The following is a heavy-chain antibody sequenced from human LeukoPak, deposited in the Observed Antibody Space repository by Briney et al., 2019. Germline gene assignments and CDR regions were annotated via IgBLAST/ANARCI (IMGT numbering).Heavy chain of an antibody. V-gene: IGHV4-39*01. J-gene: IGHJ6*02. D-gene: IGHD2-15*01. Sequence: PSETLSLTCTVSGDSNSSYYCCWIRQPPRKALACIGSIYYSGSTYYNPSLKSRVTISVDTSKNQFSLKLSSVTAADTAVYYCARHGVGLVAATYYGMDVWGQGTTVTVSS. CDR1: GDSNSSYY. CDR3: ARHGVGLVAATYYGMDV. CDR2: IYYSGST.